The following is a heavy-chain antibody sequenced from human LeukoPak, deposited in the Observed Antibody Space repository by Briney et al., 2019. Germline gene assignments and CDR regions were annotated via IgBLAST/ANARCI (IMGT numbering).Heavy chain of an antibody. CDR2: IYTSGST. CDR3: ARAMVRGTFDY. J-gene: IGHJ4*02. Sequence: SETLSLTCTVSGDSISSYYWSWVRQPAGKGLEWLGRIYTSGSTNYNPSLKSRVTMSVDTSKNQFSLKLSSVTAADTAVYYCARAMVRGTFDYWGQGTLVTVSS. D-gene: IGHD3-10*01. CDR1: GDSISSYY. V-gene: IGHV4-4*07.